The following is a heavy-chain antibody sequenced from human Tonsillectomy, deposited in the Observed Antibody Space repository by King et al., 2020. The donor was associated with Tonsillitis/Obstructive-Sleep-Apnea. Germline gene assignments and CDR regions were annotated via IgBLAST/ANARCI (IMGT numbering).Heavy chain of an antibody. Sequence: VQLVESGGALVQPGGSLRLSCEASGFTFSRYWMHWVRHAPGKGLVWVSRISTDGSSTTYAGSVKGRFCISRDNAKNTVYLQMNSLRVEDTAVYYCARDFLYQGNWGQGTTVTVSS. CDR2: ISTDGSST. J-gene: IGHJ6*02. CDR1: GFTFSRYW. CDR3: ARDFLYQGN. V-gene: IGHV3-74*01. D-gene: IGHD2-2*01.